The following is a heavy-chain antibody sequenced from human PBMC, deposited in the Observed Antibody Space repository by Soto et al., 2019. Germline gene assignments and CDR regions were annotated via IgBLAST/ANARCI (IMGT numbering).Heavy chain of an antibody. V-gene: IGHV3-30-3*01. D-gene: IGHD4-4*01. J-gene: IGHJ2*01. Sequence: QVQLVESGGGVVQPGRSLRPSCAASGFTFSSYAMHWVRQAPGKGLEWVAVISYDGSNKYYADSVKGRFTISRDNSKNTLYLQMNSLRLEDTAVYYCASPLWRDDYNWGYFDLWGRGTLVTVSS. CDR3: ASPLWRDDYNWGYFDL. CDR1: GFTFSSYA. CDR2: ISYDGSNK.